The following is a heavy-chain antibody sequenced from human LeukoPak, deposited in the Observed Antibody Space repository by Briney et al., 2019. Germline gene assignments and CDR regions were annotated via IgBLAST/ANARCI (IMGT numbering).Heavy chain of an antibody. CDR3: VRSVAGQGY. V-gene: IGHV1-8*01. D-gene: IGHD6-19*01. CDR2: IYPNSDTT. CDR1: GYTFSSFD. Sequence: ASVKVSCKASGYTFSSFDLNWVRQATGQGLEWMGWIYPNSDTTVSAQKFQGRLTLTRNTSPSTAYMELSSLTSDDTAVYYCVRSVAGQGYWGQGTLVTVSS. J-gene: IGHJ4*02.